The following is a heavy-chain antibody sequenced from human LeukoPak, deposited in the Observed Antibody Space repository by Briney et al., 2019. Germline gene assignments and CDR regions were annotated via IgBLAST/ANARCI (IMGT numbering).Heavy chain of an antibody. Sequence: ASVQFSSKASGYTFTSYAIKWVRQATGQGLEWMGWMNPNSGNTGYAQKFQGRVTMTRNTSISTAYMELSSLRSEDTAVYYCARDTDIVVVPAAMSDPNWFDPWGQGTLVTVSS. V-gene: IGHV1-8*01. D-gene: IGHD2-2*01. CDR2: MNPNSGNT. J-gene: IGHJ5*02. CDR1: GYTFTSYA. CDR3: ARDTDIVVVPAAMSDPNWFDP.